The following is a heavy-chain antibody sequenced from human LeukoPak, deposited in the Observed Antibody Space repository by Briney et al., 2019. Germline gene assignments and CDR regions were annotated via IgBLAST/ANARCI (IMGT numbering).Heavy chain of an antibody. J-gene: IGHJ4*02. Sequence: KPSQTLSLTCTVSGGSISSGGYYWSWIRQHPGKGLEWIGYIYYSGSTYYNPSLKSRVTISVDTAKNQFSLKLSSVTAADTAVYYCARAMVYATYFDYWGQGTLVTVSS. CDR2: IYYSGST. D-gene: IGHD2-8*01. CDR3: ARAMVYATYFDY. V-gene: IGHV4-31*03. CDR1: GGSISSGGYY.